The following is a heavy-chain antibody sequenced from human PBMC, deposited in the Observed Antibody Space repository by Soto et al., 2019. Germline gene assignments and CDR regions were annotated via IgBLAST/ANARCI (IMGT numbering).Heavy chain of an antibody. V-gene: IGHV3-23*01. Sequence: GGSLRLSCAASGFTFSSYSMNWVRQAPGKGLEWVSSISTSGGSTYYADSVKGRFTISRDNSNNTLYLQMNSLRAEDTAVYYCAKEQWLVRYYFDYWGQGTLVTVSS. CDR1: GFTFSSYS. CDR2: ISTSGGST. D-gene: IGHD6-19*01. CDR3: AKEQWLVRYYFDY. J-gene: IGHJ4*02.